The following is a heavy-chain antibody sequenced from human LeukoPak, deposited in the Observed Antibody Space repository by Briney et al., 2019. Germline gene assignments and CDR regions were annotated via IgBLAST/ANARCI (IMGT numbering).Heavy chain of an antibody. D-gene: IGHD5-12*01. J-gene: IGHJ4*02. Sequence: GGSLRLSCAASGFTFANAWMSWVRQAPGKGLECVGRIKSKTDGETTDYAAPVKGRFTISRDDSKNMLYLQMNSLKSEDTAVYYCTADLPPPRGYDYPFDYWGQGTLVTVSS. V-gene: IGHV3-15*01. CDR3: TADLPPPRGYDYPFDY. CDR2: IKSKTDGETT. CDR1: GFTFANAW.